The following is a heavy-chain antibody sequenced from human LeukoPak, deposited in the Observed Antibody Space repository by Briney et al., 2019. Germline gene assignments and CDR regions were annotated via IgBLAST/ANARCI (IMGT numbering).Heavy chain of an antibody. D-gene: IGHD2-2*01. J-gene: IGHJ4*02. CDR3: AGQDIVVVPAAI. Sequence: PSETLSLTCTVSGGSISSYYWGWIRQPPGKGLEWIGSIYYSGSTYYNPSLKSRVTISVDTSKNQFSLKLSSVTAADTAVYYCAGQDIVVVPAAIWGQGTLVTVSS. CDR2: IYYSGST. CDR1: GGSISSYY. V-gene: IGHV4-39*01.